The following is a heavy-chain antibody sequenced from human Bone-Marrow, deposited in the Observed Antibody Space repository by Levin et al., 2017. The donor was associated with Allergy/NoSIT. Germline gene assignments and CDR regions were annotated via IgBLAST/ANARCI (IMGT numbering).Heavy chain of an antibody. J-gene: IGHJ4*02. CDR3: GRDLRLCSTSSCRTFDY. Sequence: RGESLKISCAASGFNFNSYVMHWVRQAPGKGLEWVAAISHDGSNEYYADSVKGRFTISRDNSKTTLYLQMNSLRAEDTAVYYCGRDLRLCSTSSCRTFDYWGQGTLVTVSS. V-gene: IGHV3-30-3*01. D-gene: IGHD2-2*01. CDR1: GFNFNSYV. CDR2: ISHDGSNE.